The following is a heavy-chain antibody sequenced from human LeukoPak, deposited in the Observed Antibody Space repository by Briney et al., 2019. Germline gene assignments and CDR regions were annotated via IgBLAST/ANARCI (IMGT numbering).Heavy chain of an antibody. CDR3: AKPHRPYGSGSYPLDY. CDR2: IGSDGGST. D-gene: IGHD3-10*01. Sequence: GGSLRLSCSGSGFTFSSYGMHWVRQAPGKGLEYVSAIGSDGGSTYYGDSVKGRFTISRDNSRNSLYLRMSSLSTEDTAVYYCAKPHRPYGSGSYPLDYWGQGTLVTVSS. CDR1: GFTFSSYG. V-gene: IGHV3-64D*09. J-gene: IGHJ4*02.